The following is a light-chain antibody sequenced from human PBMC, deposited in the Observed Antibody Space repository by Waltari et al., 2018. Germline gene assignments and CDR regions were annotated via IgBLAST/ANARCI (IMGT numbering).Light chain of an antibody. Sequence: EIVLTQSPGTLSLSPGERATLSCRASQSVSSFLAWYQQKPGQAPRLLIYGAYSRAAGIPDRFSGSGSGTDFTLTISRLEPEDFALYYCQQYGSSPPNTFGQGTKLEI. CDR3: QQYGSSPPNT. CDR1: QSVSSF. CDR2: GAY. V-gene: IGKV3-20*01. J-gene: IGKJ2*01.